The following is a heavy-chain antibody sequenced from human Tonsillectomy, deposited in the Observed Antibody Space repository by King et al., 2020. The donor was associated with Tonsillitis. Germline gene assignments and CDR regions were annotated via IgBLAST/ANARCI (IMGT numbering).Heavy chain of an antibody. CDR3: ARAVNDMDV. D-gene: IGHD4-17*01. V-gene: IGHV3-74*03. Sequence: VQLVESGGGLVQPGGSLRLSCAASGFTFSSIYMHWVRQAPGKGLVWVSFIKHDGSDPTYADSVKGRFTISRDNARNTLYLHMNSLRVEDTGVYYCARAVNDMDVWGQGTTVTVSS. CDR1: GFTFSSIY. CDR2: IKHDGSDP. J-gene: IGHJ6*02.